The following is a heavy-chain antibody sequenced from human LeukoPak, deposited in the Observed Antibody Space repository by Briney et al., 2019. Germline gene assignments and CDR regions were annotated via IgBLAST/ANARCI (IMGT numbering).Heavy chain of an antibody. D-gene: IGHD3-22*01. J-gene: IGHJ4*02. Sequence: GRSLRLSCAASGFTFDDYAMHWVRQAPGKGLEWVSGISWNSGSIGYADSVKGRFTISRDNAKNSLYLQMNSLRAEDTALYYCAKDTYDSSGYYFDYWGQGTLVTVSS. CDR3: AKDTYDSSGYYFDY. V-gene: IGHV3-9*01. CDR1: GFTFDDYA. CDR2: ISWNSGSI.